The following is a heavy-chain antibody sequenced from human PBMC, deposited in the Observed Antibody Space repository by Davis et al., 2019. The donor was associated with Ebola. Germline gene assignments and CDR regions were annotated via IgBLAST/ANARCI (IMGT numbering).Heavy chain of an antibody. CDR1: GYTFTSYG. V-gene: IGHV1-18*04. CDR2: ISAYNGNT. Sequence: GESLKISCKASGYTFTSYGISWVRQAPGQGLEWMGWISAYNGNTNYAQKLQGRVTMTTDTSTSTAYMELRSLRSDDTAVYYCARDGKVVPAAIGYYGMDVWGQGTTVTVSS. D-gene: IGHD2-2*01. J-gene: IGHJ6*02. CDR3: ARDGKVVPAAIGYYGMDV.